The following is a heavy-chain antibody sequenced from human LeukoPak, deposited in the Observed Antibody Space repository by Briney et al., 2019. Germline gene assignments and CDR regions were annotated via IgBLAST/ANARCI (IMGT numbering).Heavy chain of an antibody. CDR2: ISWNSGTI. D-gene: IGHD6-19*01. J-gene: IGHJ6*03. Sequence: GRSLRLSCAASGFTFDDYAMHWVRQAPGRGLEWVSGISWNSGTIGYADSVKGRFTISRDNSKNTLYLQMNSLRAEDTAVYYCAKDLRSSGWSYYYYYYMDVWGKGTTVTVSS. CDR3: AKDLRSSGWSYYYYYYMDV. CDR1: GFTFDDYA. V-gene: IGHV3-9*01.